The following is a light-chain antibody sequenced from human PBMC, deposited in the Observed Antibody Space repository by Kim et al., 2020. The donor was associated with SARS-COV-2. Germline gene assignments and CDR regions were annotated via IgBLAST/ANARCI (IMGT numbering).Light chain of an antibody. CDR1: TYNVGINT. Sequence: QGIIISSSGSTYNVGINTVNWFQQLPGTAPKLLIYSNNQRPSGVPDRFSGSKSGTSASLAITGLQAEDEADYYCASYDDSLNGWVFGGGTQLTVL. CDR3: ASYDDSLNGWV. J-gene: IGLJ3*02. CDR2: SNN. V-gene: IGLV1-44*01.